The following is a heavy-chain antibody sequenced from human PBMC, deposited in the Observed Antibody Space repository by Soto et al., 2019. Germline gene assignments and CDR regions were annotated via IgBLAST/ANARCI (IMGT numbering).Heavy chain of an antibody. CDR3: AKDFPYDRSGAFAY. D-gene: IGHD3-22*01. CDR1: GFTFISYG. Sequence: GGSLRLSCAASGFTFISYGMHWVRQAPCKGLEWVAVISYDGSNKYYADSVKGRFTISRDNSKNTLYLQMNSLRAEDTAVYYCAKDFPYDRSGAFAYWGQGSLVTVPS. J-gene: IGHJ4*02. CDR2: ISYDGSNK. V-gene: IGHV3-30*18.